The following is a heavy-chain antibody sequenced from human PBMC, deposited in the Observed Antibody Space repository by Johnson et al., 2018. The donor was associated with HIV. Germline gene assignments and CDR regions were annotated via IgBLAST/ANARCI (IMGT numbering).Heavy chain of an antibody. J-gene: IGHJ3*02. CDR2: ISSSGSTI. CDR3: ARQPDNFWSSDAFDI. Sequence: VQLVESGGGLVQPGGSLRLSCAASGFTFSSYDMHWVRQATGKGLEWVSYISSSGSTIYYADSVVKGRFTISRDNAKNSVFLQMNSLRVEDTAIYYCARQPDNFWSSDAFDIWGQGTMVTVSS. CDR1: GFTFSSYD. D-gene: IGHD3-3*01. V-gene: IGHV3-48*03.